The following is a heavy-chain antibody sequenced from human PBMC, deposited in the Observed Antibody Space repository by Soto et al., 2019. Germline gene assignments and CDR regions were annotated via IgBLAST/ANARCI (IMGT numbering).Heavy chain of an antibody. V-gene: IGHV1-18*01. Sequence: GXSVEVSFRASRYTFSSYGISWVRQAPGQGLEWMGWISAYNGNTNYAQNRQGRVTMTTDTSTSTAYMELRSLRSDDTAVYHCARDRSPYYGSGGYRPAFDIWGQGTMVTVSS. J-gene: IGHJ3*02. CDR3: ARDRSPYYGSGGYRPAFDI. CDR2: ISAYNGNT. D-gene: IGHD3-10*01. CDR1: RYTFSSYG.